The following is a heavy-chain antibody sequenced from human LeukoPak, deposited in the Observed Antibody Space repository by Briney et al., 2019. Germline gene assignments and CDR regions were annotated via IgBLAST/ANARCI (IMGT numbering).Heavy chain of an antibody. CDR1: GGSFSGYY. CDR3: ARLDYDILTGYHRSMYYFDY. V-gene: IGHV4-34*01. J-gene: IGHJ4*02. Sequence: PSETLSLTCAVYGGSFSGYYWSWIRQPPGKGLEWIGEINHSGSTNYNPSLKSRVTISVDTSKNQFSLKLSSVTAADTAVYHCARLDYDILTGYHRSMYYFDYWGQGTLVTVSS. D-gene: IGHD3-9*01. CDR2: INHSGST.